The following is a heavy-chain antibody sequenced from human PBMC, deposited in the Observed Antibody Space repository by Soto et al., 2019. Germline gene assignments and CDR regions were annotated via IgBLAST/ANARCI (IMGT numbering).Heavy chain of an antibody. CDR2: ISSGGTYT. Sequence: PGGSRRRSWAASGFTLSTYWMHWVRQVPGKGLVWVSRISSGGTYTNYADSVKGRFTISRDSARNTLLLQMNYLTGEDTAVYYCARTFVDGMAGFGPWGQGTLVTVSS. V-gene: IGHV3-74*01. CDR3: ARTFVDGMAGFGP. D-gene: IGHD2-15*01. J-gene: IGHJ5*02. CDR1: GFTLSTYW.